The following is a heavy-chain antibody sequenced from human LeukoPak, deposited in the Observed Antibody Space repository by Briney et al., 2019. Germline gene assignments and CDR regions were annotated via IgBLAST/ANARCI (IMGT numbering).Heavy chain of an antibody. V-gene: IGHV3-23*01. CDR2: IFGSGGST. CDR1: GFTFSSYA. CDR3: AKRPGYIKAFDI. Sequence: GGSLRLSCAASGFTFSSYAMTWVRQAPGKGLEWVSLIFGSGGSTYYADSVKGRFTISRDNSKNTLFLLMNSLRAEDTAVYYCAKRPGYIKAFDIWGQGTMVTVSS. J-gene: IGHJ3*02. D-gene: IGHD6-13*01.